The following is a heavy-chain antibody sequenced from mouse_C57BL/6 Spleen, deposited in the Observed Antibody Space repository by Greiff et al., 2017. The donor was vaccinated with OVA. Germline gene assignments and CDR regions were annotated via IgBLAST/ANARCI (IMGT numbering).Heavy chain of an antibody. CDR1: GFNITDYY. V-gene: IGHV14-2*01. Sequence: VQLQQSGAELVKPGASVKLSCTASGFNITDYYMHWVKQRPGQGLEWIGRIDPEDGDTKYAPKFQGKATITADTSSNTAYMQLSSLTSEDTAVDYCARESTTVVDGVDYWGQGTTLTVSA. D-gene: IGHD1-1*01. J-gene: IGHJ2*01. CDR3: ARESTTVVDGVDY. CDR2: IDPEDGDT.